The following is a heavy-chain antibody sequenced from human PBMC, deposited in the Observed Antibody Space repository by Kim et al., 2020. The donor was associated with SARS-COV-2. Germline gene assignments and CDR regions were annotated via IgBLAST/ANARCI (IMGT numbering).Heavy chain of an antibody. CDR1: GYTFTSYG. CDR3: ARHRFNWNYVQGYFDY. Sequence: ASVKVSCKASGYTFTSYGISWVRQAPGQGLEWMGWISAYNGNTNYAQKLQGRVTMTTDTSTSTAYMELRSLRSDDTAVYYCARHRFNWNYVQGYFDYWGQGTLVTVSS. CDR2: ISAYNGNT. J-gene: IGHJ4*02. D-gene: IGHD1-7*01. V-gene: IGHV1-18*01.